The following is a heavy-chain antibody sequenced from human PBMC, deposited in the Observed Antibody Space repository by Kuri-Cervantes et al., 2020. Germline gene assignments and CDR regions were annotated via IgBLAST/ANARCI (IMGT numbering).Heavy chain of an antibody. J-gene: IGHJ4*02. D-gene: IGHD1-1*01. CDR3: ASMTGLEIGFDY. Sequence: ASVKVSCKVSGYTLTELSMHWVRQAPGKGLEWMGGFDPEGGETIYAQKFQGRVTMTEDTSTDTAYMELSSLRSEDTAVYYCASMTGLEIGFDYWGQGTLVTVSS. V-gene: IGHV1-24*01. CDR1: GYTLTELS. CDR2: FDPEGGET.